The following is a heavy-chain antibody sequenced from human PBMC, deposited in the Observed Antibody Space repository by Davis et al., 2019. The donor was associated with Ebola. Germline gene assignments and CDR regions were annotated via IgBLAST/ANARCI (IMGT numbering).Heavy chain of an antibody. CDR2: INAGNGNT. V-gene: IGHV1-3*01. D-gene: IGHD3-3*01. J-gene: IGHJ4*02. CDR1: GYTFTSYA. Sequence: AASVKVSCKASGYTFTSYAMHWVRQAPGQRLEWMGWINAGNGNTKYSQKFQGRVTITRDTSASTAYMELSSLRSEDTAVYYCARGSITIFGENWGQGTLVTVSS. CDR3: ARGSITIFGEN.